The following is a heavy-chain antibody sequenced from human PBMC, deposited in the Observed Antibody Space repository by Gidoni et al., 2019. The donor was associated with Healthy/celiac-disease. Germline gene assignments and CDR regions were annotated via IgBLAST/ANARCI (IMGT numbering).Heavy chain of an antibody. J-gene: IGHJ4*02. Sequence: EINHSGSTNYNPSLKSRVTISVDTSKNQFSLKLSSVTAADTAVYYCARGLLEYSSSPAFDYWGQGTLVTVSS. CDR2: INHSGST. D-gene: IGHD6-6*01. CDR3: ARGLLEYSSSPAFDY. V-gene: IGHV4-34*01.